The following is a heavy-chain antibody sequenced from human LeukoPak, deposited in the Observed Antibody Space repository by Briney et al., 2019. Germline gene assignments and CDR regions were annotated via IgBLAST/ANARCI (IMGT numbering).Heavy chain of an antibody. CDR3: AKGPYYYDSADYFDY. V-gene: IGHV3-23*01. D-gene: IGHD3-22*01. J-gene: IGHJ4*02. CDR1: GFTFSSYA. Sequence: GGSLRLSCAASGFTFSSYAMSWVRQAPGKGLEWVSTLSGSGGNTYYADSVKGRVTISRDNSKNTLYLQMNSLRAEDTAVYHYAKGPYYYDSADYFDYWGQGTLVTGSS. CDR2: LSGSGGNT.